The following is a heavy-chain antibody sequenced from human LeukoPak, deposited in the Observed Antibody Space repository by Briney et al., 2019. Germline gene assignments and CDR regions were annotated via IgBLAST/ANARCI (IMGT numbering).Heavy chain of an antibody. J-gene: IGHJ3*02. CDR3: ARDSYYYDSSGYYNDAFDI. Sequence: ASVKVSCKASGYTFTSYGISWVRQAPGQGLEWMGGIIPIFGTANYAQKFQGRVTITADESTSTAYMELSSLRSEDTAVYYCARDSYYYDSSGYYNDAFDIWGQGTMVTVSS. CDR1: GYTFTSYG. V-gene: IGHV1-69*13. D-gene: IGHD3-22*01. CDR2: IIPIFGTA.